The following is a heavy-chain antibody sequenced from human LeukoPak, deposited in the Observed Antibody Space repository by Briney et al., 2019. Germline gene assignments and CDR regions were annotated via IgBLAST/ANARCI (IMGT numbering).Heavy chain of an antibody. CDR3: VKRTGLYFDY. D-gene: IGHD7-27*01. CDR2: ISSNGGNT. J-gene: IGHJ4*02. Sequence: GGSLRLLCSASGFTFSSYAIHWVRQAPGKGLEYVSGISSNGGNTYNANSLKGRITISRDNSKNTVDLQMSSLRTEDTAVYFCVKRTGLYFDYWGQGTLVTVSS. V-gene: IGHV3-64*03. CDR1: GFTFSSYA.